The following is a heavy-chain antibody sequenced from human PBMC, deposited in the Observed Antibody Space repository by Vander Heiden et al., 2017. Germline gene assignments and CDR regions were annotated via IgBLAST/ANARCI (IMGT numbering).Heavy chain of an antibody. J-gene: IGHJ4*02. CDR2: IWNDGSNK. CDR3: ARDGVGATSLDY. D-gene: IGHD1-26*01. Sequence: QVQLLESGGGVAQPVRSLRLSCVASGPPFRHYGMHLVRQAPGKGLEWVAVIWNDGSNKYYVDSVKGRFTVSRDNSKNTLYLQMNSLRDEDTAVYYCARDGVGATSLDYWGQGTLVTVSS. V-gene: IGHV3-33*01. CDR1: GPPFRHYG.